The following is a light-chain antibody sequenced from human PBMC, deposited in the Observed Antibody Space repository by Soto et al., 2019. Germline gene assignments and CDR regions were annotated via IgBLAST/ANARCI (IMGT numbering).Light chain of an antibody. Sequence: DIQMTQSPSTLSASVGDRVTITCRASQSISSWLAWYQQKPGKAPKLLIYDASILESGVPSRFSGSGSGTEFTLTISSLQPDDFATYYCKQYNTYWTFGQGTKVEIK. V-gene: IGKV1-5*01. CDR1: QSISSW. CDR2: DAS. CDR3: KQYNTYWT. J-gene: IGKJ1*01.